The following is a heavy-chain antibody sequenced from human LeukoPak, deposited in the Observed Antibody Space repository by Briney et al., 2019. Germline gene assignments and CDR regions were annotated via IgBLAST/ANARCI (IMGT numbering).Heavy chain of an antibody. CDR3: ARAPAGCGGTCPFDS. D-gene: IGHD2-15*01. V-gene: IGHV1-46*01. J-gene: IGHJ4*02. Sequence: GASVKVSCKASGYTFTSYYMHWVRQAPGRGLEWMGIINPSGGSTSYAQKFQGRVTMTRDMSTSTVYMELSSLRSEDTAVYYCARAPAGCGGTCPFDSWGQGTLVTVSS. CDR1: GYTFTSYY. CDR2: INPSGGST.